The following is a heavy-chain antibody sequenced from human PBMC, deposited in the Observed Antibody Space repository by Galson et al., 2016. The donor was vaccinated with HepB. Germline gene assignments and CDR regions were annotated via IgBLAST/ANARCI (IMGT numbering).Heavy chain of an antibody. CDR2: TYYRSKWFH. CDR3: ARGASERRAFDI. D-gene: IGHD3-16*01. CDR1: GDSVSSNSAA. J-gene: IGHJ3*02. Sequence: CAISGDSVSSNSAAWSWIRQSPSRGLEWLGRTYYRSKWFHDYAVSVRSRMNINPDTSKNQFSLQLNSKTPEDTAVYYCARGASERRAFDIWGQGTMVTVSS. V-gene: IGHV6-1*01.